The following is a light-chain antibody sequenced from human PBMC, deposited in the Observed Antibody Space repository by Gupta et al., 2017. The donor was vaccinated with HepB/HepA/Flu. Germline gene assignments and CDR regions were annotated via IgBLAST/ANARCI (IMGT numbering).Light chain of an antibody. V-gene: IGKV2-28*01. Sequence: DFVLTQSPLSLPVTPGEPASIPCRSSQSLLYSNGYHYLDWYLQKPGQSPQILIYLGSNRAPGVPDRFSVSRSGTDFTLTISRVEAEDVGIYYCFQDLQTPFTFGPGTRVDIK. CDR1: QSLLYSNGYHY. J-gene: IGKJ3*01. CDR3: FQDLQTPFT. CDR2: LGS.